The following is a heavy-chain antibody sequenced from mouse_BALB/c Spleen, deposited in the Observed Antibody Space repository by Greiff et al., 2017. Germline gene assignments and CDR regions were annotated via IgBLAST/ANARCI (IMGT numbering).Heavy chain of an antibody. CDR1: GYTFSSYW. CDR2: ILPGSGST. D-gene: IGHD1-3*01. J-gene: IGHJ3*01. V-gene: IGHV1-9*01. Sequence: VHLVESGAELMKPGASVKISCKATGYTFSSYWIEWVKQRPGHGLEWIGEILPGSGSTNYNEKFKGKATFTADTSSNTAYMQLSSLTSEDSAVYYCAKLPWFAYWGQGTLVTVSA. CDR3: AKLPWFAY.